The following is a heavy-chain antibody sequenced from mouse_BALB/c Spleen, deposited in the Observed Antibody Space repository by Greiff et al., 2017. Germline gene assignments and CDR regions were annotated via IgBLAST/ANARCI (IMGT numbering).Heavy chain of an antibody. D-gene: IGHD1-1*01. CDR2: ILPGSGST. CDR3: AREGELGFITTVEAERNFDY. Sequence: QVQLQQSGAELMKPGASVKISCKATGYTFSSYWIEWVKQRPGHGLEWIGEILPGSGSTNYNEKFKGKATFTADTSSNTAYMQLSSLTSEDSAVYYCAREGELGFITTVEAERNFDYWGQGTTLTVSS. V-gene: IGHV1-9*01. CDR1: GYTFSSYW. J-gene: IGHJ2*01.